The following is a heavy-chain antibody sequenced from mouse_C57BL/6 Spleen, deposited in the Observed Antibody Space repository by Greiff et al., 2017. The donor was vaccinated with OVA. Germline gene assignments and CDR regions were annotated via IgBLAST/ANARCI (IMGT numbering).Heavy chain of an antibody. Sequence: QVQLKESGAELVRPGTSVKVSCKASGYAFTNYLIEWVKQRPGQGLEWIGVINPGSGGTNYNEKFKGKATLTADKSSSTAYMQLSSLTSEDSAVYFCAREGSRRVYYFDYWGQGTTLTVSS. V-gene: IGHV1-54*01. CDR1: GYAFTNYL. CDR3: AREGSRRVYYFDY. J-gene: IGHJ2*01. CDR2: INPGSGGT.